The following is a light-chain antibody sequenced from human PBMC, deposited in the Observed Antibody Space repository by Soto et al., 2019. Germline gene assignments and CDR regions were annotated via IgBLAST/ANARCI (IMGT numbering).Light chain of an antibody. CDR3: LQDYIYPRP. CDR1: QGIRHY. V-gene: IGKV1-27*01. J-gene: IGKJ1*01. Sequence: DKQMARAPSSVCASMGESVTITCLVSQGIRHYLAWYQQKPGKVPRLLIYEASNLQSGVPSRFRGGGSGTDFTLTISSLQPEDFATYYCLQDYIYPRPFGHGTKVDIK. CDR2: EAS.